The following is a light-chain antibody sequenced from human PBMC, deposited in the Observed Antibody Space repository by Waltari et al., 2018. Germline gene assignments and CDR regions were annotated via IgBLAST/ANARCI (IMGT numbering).Light chain of an antibody. CDR1: SSDVGSYNL. Sequence: QSALTQPASVSGSPGKSLTTSCTGTSSDVGSYNLVSWYQQHPGKAPKPMIYEGSKRPSGVSNRFSGSKSGNTASLTISGLQAEDEADYYCCSYAGSSTVVFGGGTKLTVL. CDR3: CSYAGSSTVV. CDR2: EGS. V-gene: IGLV2-23*01. J-gene: IGLJ2*01.